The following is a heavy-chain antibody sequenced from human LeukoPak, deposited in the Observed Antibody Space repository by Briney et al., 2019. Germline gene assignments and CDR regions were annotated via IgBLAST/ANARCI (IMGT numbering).Heavy chain of an antibody. CDR1: GGSISSSSYY. D-gene: IGHD5-18*01. V-gene: IGHV4-39*01. CDR3: ARRGYSYGYPGH. Sequence: KTSETLSLTCTVSGGSISSSSYYWGWIRQPPGQGLEWIALIDYSGSTYYNPALKSRVTISVDTPNNQFSLKLRSVTAADTAVYYCARRGYSYGYPGHWGQGTLVTVSS. CDR2: IDYSGST. J-gene: IGHJ1*01.